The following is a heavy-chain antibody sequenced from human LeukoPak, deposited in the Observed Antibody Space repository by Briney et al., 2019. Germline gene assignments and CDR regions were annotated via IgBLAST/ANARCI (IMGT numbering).Heavy chain of an antibody. CDR3: ARQNYDRTFDY. CDR1: GGSISNYY. CDR2: IYTSGTT. V-gene: IGHV4-4*07. D-gene: IGHD3-22*01. Sequence: PSETLSLTCTVSGGSISNYYWSWIRQPAGKGLEWIGRIYTSGTTHYNPSLKSRVTMSVDTSKNQFSLKLSSVTAADTAVYYCARQNYDRTFDYWGQGTLVTVSS. J-gene: IGHJ4*02.